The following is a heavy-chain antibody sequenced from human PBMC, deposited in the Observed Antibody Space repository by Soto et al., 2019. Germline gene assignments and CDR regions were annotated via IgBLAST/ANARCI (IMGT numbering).Heavy chain of an antibody. V-gene: IGHV3-23*01. Sequence: QAGGSLRLSCAASRFTFSTYAMSWVRQAPGKGLEWVSGISGGGGDTSYADSVRGRFTCSRDNSKNTLYLQMNSLRAEDTALYYCAKSLFGGPDIWGQGTMVTV. CDR2: ISGGGGDT. D-gene: IGHD2-15*01. CDR3: AKSLFGGPDI. CDR1: RFTFSTYA. J-gene: IGHJ3*02.